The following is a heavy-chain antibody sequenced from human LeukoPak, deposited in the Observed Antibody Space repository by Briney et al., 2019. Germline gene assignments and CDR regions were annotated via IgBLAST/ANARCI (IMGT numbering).Heavy chain of an antibody. Sequence: GGSLRLSCGASGFSFTTYWMSWVRQAPGKGLEWVANIKQDGTEKYYVDSVKGRFTISRDYARNSLYLQMNSLRAEDTAVYYCARGQRYDSSGYYPNALYYYYYYMDVWGKGTAVTISS. J-gene: IGHJ6*03. CDR1: GFSFTTYW. D-gene: IGHD3-22*01. CDR2: IKQDGTEK. V-gene: IGHV3-7*01. CDR3: ARGQRYDSSGYYPNALYYYYYYMDV.